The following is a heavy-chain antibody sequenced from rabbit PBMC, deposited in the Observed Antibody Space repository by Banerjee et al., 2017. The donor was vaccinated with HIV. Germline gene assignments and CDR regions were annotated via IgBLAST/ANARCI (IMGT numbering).Heavy chain of an antibody. CDR1: GIDFSSYG. D-gene: IGHD7-1*01. V-gene: IGHV1S47*01. J-gene: IGHJ4*01. CDR2: IYPGFGIR. Sequence: ELVESGGGLVQPGESLKLSCKASGIDFSSYGISWVRQAPGKGPEWIAYIYPGFGIRNYANSVKGRFTISSDNAQNTVFLQMTSLTASDTATYFCARESAGYAGYGDEIGHYFNLWGPGTLVTVS. CDR3: ARESAGYAGYGDEIGHYFNL.